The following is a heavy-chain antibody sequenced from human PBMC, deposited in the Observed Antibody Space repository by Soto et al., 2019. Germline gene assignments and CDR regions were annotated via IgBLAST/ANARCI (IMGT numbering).Heavy chain of an antibody. J-gene: IGHJ5*02. CDR3: TTYQFRFLEGPTFAP. CDR2: FDPEDGET. Sequence: ASVKVSCKVSGYTLTELSMHWVRQAPGKGLEWMGGFDPEDGETIYAQKFQGRVTMTEDTSTDTAYMKMSSLRPEDTAMNNYTTYQFRFLEGPTFAPWGKGTLVTVS. CDR1: GYTLTELS. V-gene: IGHV1-24*01. D-gene: IGHD3-3*01.